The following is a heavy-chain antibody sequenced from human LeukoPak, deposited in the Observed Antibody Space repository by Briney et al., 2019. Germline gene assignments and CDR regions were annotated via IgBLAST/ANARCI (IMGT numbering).Heavy chain of an antibody. V-gene: IGHV1-2*02. J-gene: IGHJ4*02. CDR2: INPNSGGT. Sequence: ASVKVSCKASGYTFTGYYMHWVRQAPGQGLARMGWINPNSGGTNYAQKFQGRVTMTRDTSISTAYMELSRLRSDDTAVYYCAREAGYSYAVFDYWGQGTLVTVSS. CDR1: GYTFTGYY. D-gene: IGHD5-18*01. CDR3: AREAGYSYAVFDY.